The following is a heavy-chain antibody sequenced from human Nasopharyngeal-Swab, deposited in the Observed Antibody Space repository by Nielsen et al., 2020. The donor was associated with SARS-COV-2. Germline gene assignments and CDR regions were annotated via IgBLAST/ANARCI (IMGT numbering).Heavy chain of an antibody. CDR3: ARGVWANWYFDL. CDR1: GGSFSGYY. D-gene: IGHD7-27*01. Sequence: SQTLSLTCAVYGGSFSGYYWSWIRRPPGKGLEWIGEINHSGSTNYNPSLKSRVTISVDTSKNQFSLKLSSVTAADTAVYYCARGVWANWYFDLWGRGTLVTVSS. J-gene: IGHJ2*01. CDR2: INHSGST. V-gene: IGHV4-34*01.